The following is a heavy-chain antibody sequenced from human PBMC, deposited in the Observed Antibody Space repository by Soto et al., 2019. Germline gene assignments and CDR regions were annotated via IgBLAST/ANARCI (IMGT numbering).Heavy chain of an antibody. D-gene: IGHD3-3*01. V-gene: IGHV1-18*01. CDR3: ARDPLYYDFWSGYYYYYYMDV. J-gene: IGHJ6*03. CDR1: GYTFTSYG. Sequence: ASVKVSCKASGYTFTSYGISWVRQAPGQGLEWMGWISAYNGNTNYAQKLQGRVTMTTDTSTSTAYMELRSLRSDDTAVYYCARDPLYYDFWSGYYYYYYMDVWGKGTTVTVSS. CDR2: ISAYNGNT.